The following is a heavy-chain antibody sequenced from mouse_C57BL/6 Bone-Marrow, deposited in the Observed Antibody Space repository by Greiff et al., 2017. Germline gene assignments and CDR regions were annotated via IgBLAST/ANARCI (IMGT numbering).Heavy chain of an antibody. V-gene: IGHV1-39*01. Sequence: VQLQQSGPELVKPGASVKISCKASGYSFTDYNMNWVKQSNGKSLEWIGVINPNYGTTSYNQKFKGKATLTVDQSSSTAYMQLNSLTSEDSAVYYCARCTNTTVVEGGFAYWGQGALVTVSA. J-gene: IGHJ3*01. CDR3: ARCTNTTVVEGGFAY. CDR2: INPNYGTT. D-gene: IGHD1-1*01. CDR1: GYSFTDYN.